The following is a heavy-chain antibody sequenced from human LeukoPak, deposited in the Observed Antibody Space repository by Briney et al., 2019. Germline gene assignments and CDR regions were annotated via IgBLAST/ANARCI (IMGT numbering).Heavy chain of an antibody. CDR2: IYYSGST. V-gene: IGHV4-59*01. Sequence: SETLSLTCTVSGGSISSYYWSWIRQPPGKGLEWIGYIYYSGSTNYNPSLKSRVTISVDTSKNQFSLRLSSVTAADTAVYYCASIAAADKSFDYWGQGTLVTVSS. J-gene: IGHJ4*02. D-gene: IGHD6-13*01. CDR3: ASIAAADKSFDY. CDR1: GGSISSYY.